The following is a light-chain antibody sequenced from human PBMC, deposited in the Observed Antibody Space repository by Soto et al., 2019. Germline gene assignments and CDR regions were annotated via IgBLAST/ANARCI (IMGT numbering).Light chain of an antibody. CDR3: ASYAGGNKV. CDR2: DVT. V-gene: IGLV2-23*02. Sequence: QSALTQPASVSGSPGQSITISCTGTSTDIGTYSRVSWYLQYPGKAPKLMIYDVTKRPSGVSNRFSGSRSGSTASLTISGLQAEDEANYYCASYAGGNKVFGTGTKVTVL. CDR1: STDIGTYSR. J-gene: IGLJ1*01.